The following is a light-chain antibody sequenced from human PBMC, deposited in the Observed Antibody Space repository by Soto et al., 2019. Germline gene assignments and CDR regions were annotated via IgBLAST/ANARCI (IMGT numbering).Light chain of an antibody. Sequence: EVVLTQSPATLSVSPGERATLSCRASQSVRNNLAWYQQKPGQPPRLVMYGETTRAGGVPARFAGSGSGTEFTLTISSLQSEDFAVYYCQQFNDWPRTFGQGTKVEIK. J-gene: IGKJ1*01. CDR3: QQFNDWPRT. CDR1: QSVRNN. CDR2: GET. V-gene: IGKV3-15*01.